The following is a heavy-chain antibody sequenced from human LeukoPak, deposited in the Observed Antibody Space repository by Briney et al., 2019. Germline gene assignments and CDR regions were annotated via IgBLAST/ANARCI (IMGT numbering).Heavy chain of an antibody. V-gene: IGHV4-61*02. CDR2: IYTSESTLIYASGST. Sequence: SQTLSLTCTVSGGSVSSGVYYWSWIRQPAGKGLEWIGLIYTSESTLIYASGSTHYNPSLKSRVTISVDTSKNQFSLELTSVTATDTAVYYCARLTKGYCSGGSCYSGPRFDYWGQGTLVTVSS. CDR1: GGSVSSGVYY. J-gene: IGHJ4*02. CDR3: ARLTKGYCSGGSCYSGPRFDY. D-gene: IGHD2-15*01.